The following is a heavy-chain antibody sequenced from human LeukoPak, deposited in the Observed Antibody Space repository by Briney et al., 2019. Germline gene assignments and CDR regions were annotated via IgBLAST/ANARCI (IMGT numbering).Heavy chain of an antibody. CDR2: IYSGGST. D-gene: IGHD3-22*01. Sequence: PGGSLRLSCAASGFTVSNNYMSWVRQAPGKGLEWVSVIYSGGSTYYADSVKGRFTISRDNSKNTLYLQMNSLRAEDTAVYYCARDRGYYYDSSGYPLVYWGQGTLVTVSS. V-gene: IGHV3-66*02. J-gene: IGHJ4*02. CDR1: GFTVSNNY. CDR3: ARDRGYYYDSSGYPLVY.